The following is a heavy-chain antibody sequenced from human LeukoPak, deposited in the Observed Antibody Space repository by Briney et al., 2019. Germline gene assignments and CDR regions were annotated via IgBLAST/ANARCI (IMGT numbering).Heavy chain of an antibody. J-gene: IGHJ3*02. CDR1: GFTFSNYY. CDR2: INPSVGST. D-gene: IGHD3-16*01. CDR3: ARDPEGGPFDI. V-gene: IGHV1-46*01. Sequence: ASVKVSCKASGFTFSNYYIHWVRQAPGQGLEYMGIINPSVGSTNYAQKLQGRVTMTTDTSTSTAYMELRSLRSDDTAVYYCARDPEGGPFDIWGQGTMVTVSS.